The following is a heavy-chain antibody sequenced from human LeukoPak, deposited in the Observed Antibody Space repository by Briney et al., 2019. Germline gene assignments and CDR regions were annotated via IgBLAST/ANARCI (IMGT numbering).Heavy chain of an antibody. V-gene: IGHV3-23*01. Sequence: GGSLRLSCAASGFTFSSYAMNWVRQAPGKGLEWVSGISGSGSSTYYADSVKGRFTISRDNSKSTLYLQMNSLRAEDTAVYYCAKDRHAPGRYCSSTICFPLDPWGQGTLVTVSS. CDR1: GFTFSSYA. CDR3: AKDRHAPGRYCSSTICFPLDP. CDR2: ISGSGSST. D-gene: IGHD2-2*01. J-gene: IGHJ5*02.